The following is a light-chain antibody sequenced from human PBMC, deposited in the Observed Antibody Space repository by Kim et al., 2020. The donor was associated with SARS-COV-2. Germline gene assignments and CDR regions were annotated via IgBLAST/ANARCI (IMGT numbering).Light chain of an antibody. CDR3: QQYKTYPLT. J-gene: IGKJ1*01. CDR2: TTS. V-gene: IGKV1-5*03. Sequence: DVQVTQSPSTLSASVGDRVTIACRASQNVTKYLAWFQQRPGTAPRLLIYTTSSLESGVPTRFSGDGSGTEFSLTINNLQPGDFATYYFQQYKTYPLTFGQVTKVDIK. CDR1: QNVTKY.